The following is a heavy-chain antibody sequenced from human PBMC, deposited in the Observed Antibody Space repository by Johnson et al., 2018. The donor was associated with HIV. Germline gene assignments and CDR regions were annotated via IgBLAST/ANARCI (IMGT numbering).Heavy chain of an antibody. CDR1: GFTVSSNY. D-gene: IGHD6-6*01. V-gene: IGHV3-15*01. CDR3: ARSIADRPGGAFDI. Sequence: VQLVESGGGLVQPGGSLRLSCAASGFTVSSNYMSWVRQAPVKGLEWVGRIKSKTDGGTTDYAAPVKGRFTISRDNSKNTLCLQMNGLKAEDTAVYYCARSIADRPGGAFDIWGQGTMVTVSS. CDR2: IKSKTDGGTT. J-gene: IGHJ3*02.